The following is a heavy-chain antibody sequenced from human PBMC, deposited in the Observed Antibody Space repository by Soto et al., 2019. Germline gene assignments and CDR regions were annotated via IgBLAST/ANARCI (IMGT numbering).Heavy chain of an antibody. D-gene: IGHD1-20*01. V-gene: IGHV5-51*01. Sequence: PGESLKISYKGSGYSFPTYWIGWVRQMPGKGLEWMGIIYPGDSDTRYSPSFQGQVTISADKSISTAYLQWSSLKASDTAMYYCARQRDNWNQFDYWGQGTLVTVSS. CDR2: IYPGDSDT. J-gene: IGHJ4*02. CDR1: GYSFPTYW. CDR3: ARQRDNWNQFDY.